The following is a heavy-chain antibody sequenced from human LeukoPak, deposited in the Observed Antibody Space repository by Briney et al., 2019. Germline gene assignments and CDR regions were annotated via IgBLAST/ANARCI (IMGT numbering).Heavy chain of an antibody. CDR1: GGSISSYY. J-gene: IGHJ4*02. CDR2: IYTSGST. V-gene: IGHV4-4*09. D-gene: IGHD5-18*01. CDR3: ARQLWGDY. Sequence: SETPSLTCTVSGGSISSYYWSWIRQPPGKGLEWIGYIYTSGSTHYNPSLKSRVTISVDTSKNQFSLKLSSVTAADTAVYYCARQLWGDYWGQGTLVTVSS.